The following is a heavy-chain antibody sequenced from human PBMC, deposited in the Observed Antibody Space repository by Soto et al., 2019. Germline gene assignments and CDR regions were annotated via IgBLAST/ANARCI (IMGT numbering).Heavy chain of an antibody. CDR2: IIPMFGTT. Sequence: QVQLVQSGAEVKKPGSSVKVSCKASGGTFSSYAISWMRQAPGQGLEWMGGIIPMFGTTKYAQKFQGRVTISADESTSTAYMELGSLRSEDTAIYYCVRGVVVVPASQLGWFDPWRQGALVTVSS. D-gene: IGHD2-15*01. V-gene: IGHV1-69*01. CDR1: GGTFSSYA. CDR3: VRGVVVVPASQLGWFDP. J-gene: IGHJ5*02.